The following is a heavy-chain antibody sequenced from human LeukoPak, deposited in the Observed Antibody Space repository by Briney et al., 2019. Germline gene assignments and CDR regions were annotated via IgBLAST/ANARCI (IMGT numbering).Heavy chain of an antibody. CDR2: IRQDGSEE. CDR3: ASWVGRDY. D-gene: IGHD2-15*01. CDR1: GFSISTYW. J-gene: IGHJ4*02. Sequence: GGSLRLSCVASGFSISTYWMTWVRQAPGNGLEWVANIRQDGSEEYYVDSVKGRFTVSRDNAKNSLYLQMNSLRAEDTAVYYCASWVGRDYWGQGTLVTVSS. V-gene: IGHV3-7*01.